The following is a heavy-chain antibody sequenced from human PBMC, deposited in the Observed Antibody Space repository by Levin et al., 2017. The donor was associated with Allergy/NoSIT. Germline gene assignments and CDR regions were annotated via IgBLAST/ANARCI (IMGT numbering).Heavy chain of an antibody. CDR3: AREKWIQLWSSFDY. CDR1: GFTFSSYA. CDR2: ISYDGSNK. V-gene: IGHV3-30*04. Sequence: GESLKISCAASGFTFSSYAMHWVRQAPGKGLEWVAVISYDGSNKYYADSVKGRFTISRDNSKNTLYLQMNSLRAEDTAVYYCAREKWIQLWSSFDYWGQGTLVTVSS. D-gene: IGHD5-18*01. J-gene: IGHJ4*02.